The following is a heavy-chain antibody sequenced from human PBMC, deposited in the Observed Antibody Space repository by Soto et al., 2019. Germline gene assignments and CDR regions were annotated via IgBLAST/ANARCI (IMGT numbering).Heavy chain of an antibody. CDR1: GVTFSTFA. J-gene: IGHJ4*02. CDR3: AKDSPYYNFWSAFSY. V-gene: IGHV3-23*01. D-gene: IGHD3-3*01. Sequence: GVSLRLSCLASGVTFSTFAMHWVRQAPGKGLEWVSTVSGGGDSTYYADSVKGRFTISRDNSKNTLYLQMHSLRAEDTAVYYCAKDSPYYNFWSAFSYWGQATLVTV. CDR2: VSGGGDST.